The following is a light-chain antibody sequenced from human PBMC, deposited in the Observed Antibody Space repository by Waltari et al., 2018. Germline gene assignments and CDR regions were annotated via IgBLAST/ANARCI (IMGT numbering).Light chain of an antibody. J-gene: IGKJ4*01. CDR2: GAS. CDR1: QSVATY. CDR3: QQYNNWPLLT. V-gene: IGKV3-15*01. Sequence: EIVMTQSPATLSVFPGERATLSCRASQSVATYLAWYQQKPGQAPRLLIYGASTRPTGIPARFSGGGSGTEFTLTISSLQSEDFAVYYCQQYNNWPLLTFGGGTRVETK.